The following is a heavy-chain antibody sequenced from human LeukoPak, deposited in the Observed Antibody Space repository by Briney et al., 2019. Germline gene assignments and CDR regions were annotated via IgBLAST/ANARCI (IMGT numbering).Heavy chain of an antibody. Sequence: GGSLRLSCAASGFTFSSYWIGWVRQMPGKGLEWMGIIYPDDSDTRYSPSFQGQVTISADKSISTAYLQWSSLKASDTAMYYCARRLSGSYWGNYFDYWGQGTLVTVSP. V-gene: IGHV5-51*01. D-gene: IGHD1-26*01. CDR1: GFTFSSYW. CDR2: IYPDDSDT. J-gene: IGHJ4*02. CDR3: ARRLSGSYWGNYFDY.